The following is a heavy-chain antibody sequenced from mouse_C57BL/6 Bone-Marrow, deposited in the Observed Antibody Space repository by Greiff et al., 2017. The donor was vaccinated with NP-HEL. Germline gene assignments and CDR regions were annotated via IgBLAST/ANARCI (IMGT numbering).Heavy chain of an antibody. D-gene: IGHD1-1*01. CDR3: ARQGGLFGAY. CDR2: ISSGGSYT. CDR1: GFIFSSYG. J-gene: IGHJ3*01. Sequence: DVMLVESGGDLVKPGGSLKLSCAASGFIFSSYGMSWVRQTPDKRLEWVATISSGGSYTYYPDSVKGRFTISRDNAKNTLYLQMSSLKSEDTAMYYCARQGGLFGAYWGQGTLVTVSA. V-gene: IGHV5-6*02.